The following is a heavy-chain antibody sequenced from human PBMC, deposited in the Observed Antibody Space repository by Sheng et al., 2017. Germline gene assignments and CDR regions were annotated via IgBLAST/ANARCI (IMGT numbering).Heavy chain of an antibody. CDR1: GFTFSKYA. V-gene: IGHV3-30-3*01. D-gene: IGHD5-12*01. Sequence: QVQLVESGGGVVQPGRSLRLSCAASGFTFSKYAMHWVRQAPGKGLEWVAVISYDGSNKDYADSVKGRFTISRDNSKNTLYMEMNSLRAEDTAVYYCARDHSGYDSGFDYWGQGTLVTVSS. J-gene: IGHJ4*02. CDR2: ISYDGSNK. CDR3: ARDHSGYDSGFDY.